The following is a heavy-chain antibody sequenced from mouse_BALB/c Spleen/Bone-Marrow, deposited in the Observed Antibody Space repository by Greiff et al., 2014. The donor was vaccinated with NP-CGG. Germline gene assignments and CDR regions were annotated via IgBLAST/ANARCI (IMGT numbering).Heavy chain of an antibody. CDR2: IYPGDSGT. D-gene: IGHD2-2*01. Sequence: VQLQESGAVLARPGASVKMSCKASGYTFTSYWMHWGKQRPGQGLEWIGDIYPGDSGTSYNQNFKGKAKLTAVTSTSTASMELSSLTNEDSAVYYCTRFSSNGYAWFAYWGQGTLVTVSA. V-gene: IGHV1-5*01. J-gene: IGHJ3*01. CDR1: GYTFTSYW. CDR3: TRFSSNGYAWFAY.